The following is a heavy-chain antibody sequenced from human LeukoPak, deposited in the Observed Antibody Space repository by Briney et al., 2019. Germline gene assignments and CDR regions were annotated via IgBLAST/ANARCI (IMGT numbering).Heavy chain of an antibody. J-gene: IGHJ4*02. CDR2: ISDSGGST. Sequence: GGSLRLSCAASGFTFSSYAMSWVRQAPGKGLEWVSTISDSGGSTYYADSVKGRFINFRDNSKNTLYLQMNSLRAEDTAVYYCAPSAFDYWGQGTLVTVSS. CDR1: GFTFSSYA. CDR3: APSAFDY. V-gene: IGHV3-23*01.